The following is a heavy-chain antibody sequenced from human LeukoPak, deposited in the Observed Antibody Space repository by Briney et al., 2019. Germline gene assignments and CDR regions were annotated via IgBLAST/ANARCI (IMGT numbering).Heavy chain of an antibody. CDR1: GGSISSYY. D-gene: IGHD4-17*01. J-gene: IGHJ6*02. CDR2: IYYSGST. CDR3: ARQDMFYGDYSPMENYYGMDV. V-gene: IGHV4-59*08. Sequence: TSETLSLTCTVSGGSISSYYWSWIRQPPGKGLEWIGYIYYSGSTNYNPSLKSRVTISVDTSKNQFSLKLSSVTAADTAVYYCARQDMFYGDYSPMENYYGMDVWGQGTTVTVSS.